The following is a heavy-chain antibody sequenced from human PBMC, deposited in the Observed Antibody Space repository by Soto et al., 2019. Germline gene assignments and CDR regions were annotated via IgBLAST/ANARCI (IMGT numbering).Heavy chain of an antibody. V-gene: IGHV3-11*05. J-gene: IGHJ4*02. CDR2: ISGSSSFI. Sequence: QVQLVESGGGLVKPGGSLRLSCAASGFTFSDYYMSWIRQAPGKGPEWVSYISGSSSFINYVDCVKGRFTISRDNAKNSLYLQMNSLRAEDTAVYYCARDASGWAFDYWGQGTLVTVSS. CDR3: ARDASGWAFDY. CDR1: GFTFSDYY. D-gene: IGHD6-19*01.